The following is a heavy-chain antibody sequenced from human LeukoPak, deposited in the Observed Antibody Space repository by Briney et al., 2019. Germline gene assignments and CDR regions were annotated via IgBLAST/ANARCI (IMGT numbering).Heavy chain of an antibody. CDR1: GVTFSSYA. Sequence: GGSLRLSCEASGVTFSSYAMHWVRQAPGKGLKWVAVISHDGSNKYYAASVKGRFTISRNNSKNTLDLQMNSLRAEDTAVYYCARGVRGYSYGTDYWGQAPLLTAPS. CDR2: ISHDGSNK. CDR3: ARGVRGYSYGTDY. J-gene: IGHJ4*02. V-gene: IGHV3-30-3*01. D-gene: IGHD5-18*01.